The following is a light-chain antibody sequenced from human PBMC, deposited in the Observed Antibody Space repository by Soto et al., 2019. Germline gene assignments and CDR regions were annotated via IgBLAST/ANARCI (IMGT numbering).Light chain of an antibody. V-gene: IGKV3-20*01. CDR1: QSVSSNY. CDR2: GAS. J-gene: IGKJ2*01. Sequence: EIVLTQSPGTLSLSPGERATLSCRASQSVSSNYLAWYQQKFGQAPRLLIYGASSRATGIPDRFSGSGSGTDFTLTISRLEPEDFALYYCQQYGSSPPYTFGQGTTLEIK. CDR3: QQYGSSPPYT.